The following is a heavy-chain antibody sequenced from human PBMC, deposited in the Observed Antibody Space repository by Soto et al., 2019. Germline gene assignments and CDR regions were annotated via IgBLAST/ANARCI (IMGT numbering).Heavy chain of an antibody. J-gene: IGHJ4*02. CDR1: GFTFSDYY. Sequence: GGSLRLSCAASGFTFSDYYMSWIRQAPGKGLEWVSYISSSGSTIYYADSVKGRFTISRDNAKNSLYLQMNSLRAEDTAVYYCARTPLSYSSGWFLDYWGQGTLVTVSS. CDR3: ARTPLSYSSGWFLDY. D-gene: IGHD6-19*01. CDR2: ISSSGSTI. V-gene: IGHV3-11*01.